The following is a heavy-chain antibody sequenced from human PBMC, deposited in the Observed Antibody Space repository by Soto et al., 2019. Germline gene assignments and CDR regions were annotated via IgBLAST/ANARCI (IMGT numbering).Heavy chain of an antibody. J-gene: IGHJ4*02. V-gene: IGHV3-30*18. D-gene: IGHD1-26*01. Sequence: QVQLVESGGGVVQPGRSLRLSCAASGFTFSSYGMHWVRQAPGKGLEWVAIISYDGSNTYYADSVKGRFTISRDNSKNTLYLQMNSLRAEDTPVYYCAKEGGLSGSYYISSSYYFDYWGQGTLVTVSS. CDR2: ISYDGSNT. CDR1: GFTFSSYG. CDR3: AKEGGLSGSYYISSSYYFDY.